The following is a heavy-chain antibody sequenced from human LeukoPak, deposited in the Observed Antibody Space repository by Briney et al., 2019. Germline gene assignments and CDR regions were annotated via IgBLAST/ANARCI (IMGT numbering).Heavy chain of an antibody. CDR2: ISDSGGST. V-gene: IGHV3-23*01. D-gene: IGHD3-10*01. CDR3: AREGTMLVRGVSYFDY. Sequence: GGSLRLSCAASGLTFSNYAMSWVRQAPGKGLEWVSGISDSGGSTHYADSVKGRFIISRDNSKNTLYLQMNSLRAEDTAVYYCAREGTMLVRGVSYFDYWGQGTLVTVSS. CDR1: GLTFSNYA. J-gene: IGHJ4*02.